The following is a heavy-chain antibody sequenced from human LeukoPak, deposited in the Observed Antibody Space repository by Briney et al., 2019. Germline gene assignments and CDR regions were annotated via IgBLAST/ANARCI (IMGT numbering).Heavy chain of an antibody. Sequence: SQTLSPTCAISVDSVSTNRVAWNWIRQSPSRGLEWLGRTYYRSKWNNDYAVSVRSRIAINPDTSKNQFSLQLNSVTPDDTALYLSARGRYSGFDLWGQGTMVTVSS. V-gene: IGHV6-1*01. J-gene: IGHJ3*01. CDR2: TYYRSKWNN. CDR1: VDSVSTNRVA. CDR3: ARGRYSGFDL. D-gene: IGHD2-15*01.